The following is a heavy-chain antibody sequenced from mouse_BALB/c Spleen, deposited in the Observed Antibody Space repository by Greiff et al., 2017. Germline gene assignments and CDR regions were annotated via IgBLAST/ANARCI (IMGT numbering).Heavy chain of an antibody. V-gene: IGHV5-17*02. J-gene: IGHJ3*01. CDR2: ISSGSSTI. CDR1: GFTFSSFG. CDR3: ARGEGGFAY. Sequence: EVKVVESGGGLVQPGGSRKLSCAASGFTFSSFGMHWVRQAPEKGLEWVAYISSGSSTIYYADTVKGRFTISRDNPKNTLFLQMTSLRSEDTAMYYCARGEGGFAYWGQGTLVTVSA.